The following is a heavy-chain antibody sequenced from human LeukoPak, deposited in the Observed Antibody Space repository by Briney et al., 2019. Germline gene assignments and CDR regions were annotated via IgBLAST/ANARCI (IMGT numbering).Heavy chain of an antibody. CDR1: GFTFSSYS. CDR2: ISSSGSTI. V-gene: IGHV3-48*04. J-gene: IGHJ6*03. D-gene: IGHD6-13*01. Sequence: GGSLRLSCAASGFTFSSYSMNWVRQAPGKGLEWVSYISSSGSTIYYADSVKGRFTISRDNAKNSLYLQMTSLRAEDTALYYCAKDATAVPGTVYMDVWGKGTTVTISS. CDR3: AKDATAVPGTVYMDV.